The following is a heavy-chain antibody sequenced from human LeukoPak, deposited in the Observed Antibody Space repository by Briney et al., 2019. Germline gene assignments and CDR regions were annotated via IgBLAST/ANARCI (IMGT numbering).Heavy chain of an antibody. CDR3: ARDKSYGDSEDY. V-gene: IGHV3-23*01. CDR1: GFTFSSYA. D-gene: IGHD4-17*01. Sequence: GGSLRLSCAASGFTFSSYAMSWVRQAPGKGLEWVSAISGSGGSTYYADSVKGRFTISRDNAKNSLSLQMNSLRAEDTAVYYCARDKSYGDSEDYWGQGTLVTVSS. J-gene: IGHJ4*02. CDR2: ISGSGGST.